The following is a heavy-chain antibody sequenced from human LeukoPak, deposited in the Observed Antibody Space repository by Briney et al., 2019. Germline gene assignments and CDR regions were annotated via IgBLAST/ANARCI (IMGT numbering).Heavy chain of an antibody. CDR2: ITSDTST. CDR1: GFTFSNFA. J-gene: IGHJ6*02. Sequence: GGSLRLSCAASGFTFSNFAMSWVRQAPGKGLEWVSSITSDTSTYYADSVKGRFTISRDNAKNSLYLQMNSLRAEDTAVYYCARVKSRYYYYGMDVWGQGTTVTVSS. V-gene: IGHV3-69-1*01. CDR3: ARVKSRYYYYGMDV.